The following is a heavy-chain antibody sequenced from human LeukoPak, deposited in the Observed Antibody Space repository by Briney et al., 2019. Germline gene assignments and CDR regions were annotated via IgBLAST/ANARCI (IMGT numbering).Heavy chain of an antibody. D-gene: IGHD3-10*01. J-gene: IGHJ4*02. V-gene: IGHV3-21*01. Sequence: GGSLRLSCAASGFTFSSYSMNWVRQAPGKGLEWVSSISSSSSYIYYADSVKGRFTISRDNAKHSLYLQMNSLRAEDTAVYYCARGLWFGELSEGDYFDYWGQGTLVTVSS. CDR2: ISSSSSYI. CDR3: ARGLWFGELSEGDYFDY. CDR1: GFTFSSYS.